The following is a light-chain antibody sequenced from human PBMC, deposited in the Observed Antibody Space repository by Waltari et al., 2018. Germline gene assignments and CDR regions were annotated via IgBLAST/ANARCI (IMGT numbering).Light chain of an antibody. CDR1: GSDVGGYNY. CDR3: GSYSGTTTYV. CDR2: DVN. V-gene: IGLV2-14*03. Sequence: PGQSVTISCTGTGSDVGGYNYVSWYQQHPGKVPKVIIYDVNVRPSGISSRFSGSKSGNTASLTISGLQAEDEADYYCGSYSGTTTYVFGTGTYVTVL. J-gene: IGLJ1*01.